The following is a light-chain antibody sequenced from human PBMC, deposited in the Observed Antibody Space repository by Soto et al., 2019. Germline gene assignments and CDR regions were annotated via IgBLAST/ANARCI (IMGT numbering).Light chain of an antibody. Sequence: EVVLTQSPATLSLPPGERATHSCRASLSVSIYLAWYQQKPGQAPRLLIYDASKSATVIPARFSGSGSGTDLTLTISSLEPEDFALYYCQQRSNWLITFGQGTRLEIK. CDR1: LSVSIY. V-gene: IGKV3-11*01. J-gene: IGKJ5*01. CDR3: QQRSNWLIT. CDR2: DAS.